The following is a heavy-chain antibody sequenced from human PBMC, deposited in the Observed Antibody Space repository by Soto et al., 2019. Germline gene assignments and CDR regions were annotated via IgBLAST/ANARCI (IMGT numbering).Heavy chain of an antibody. CDR2: ISGSGGST. CDR3: AGYYDFWSGYHYYFDY. CDR1: GFTFSSYA. D-gene: IGHD3-3*01. J-gene: IGHJ4*02. V-gene: IGHV3-23*01. Sequence: EVQLLESGGGLVQPGGSLRLSCAASGFTFSSYARSWVRQAPGKGLEWVSAISGSGGSTYYADSVKGRFTISRDNSKNTLYLQMNSLRAEDTAVYYCAGYYDFWSGYHYYFDYWGQGTLVTVSS.